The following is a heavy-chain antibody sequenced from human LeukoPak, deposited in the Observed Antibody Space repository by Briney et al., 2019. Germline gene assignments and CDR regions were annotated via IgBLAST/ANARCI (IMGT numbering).Heavy chain of an antibody. Sequence: PSETLSLTCAVSGDSFSSHYWTWIRQSPGTGLEWLEYISHIGRTNYNPSRKSRVTISIDTSKNQFSLKLRSVTAADTAVYYCARDLVTVTKGFDIWGQGKMISVSS. V-gene: IGHV4-59*11. CDR2: ISHIGRT. J-gene: IGHJ3*02. D-gene: IGHD4-17*01. CDR3: ARDLVTVTKGFDI. CDR1: GDSFSSHY.